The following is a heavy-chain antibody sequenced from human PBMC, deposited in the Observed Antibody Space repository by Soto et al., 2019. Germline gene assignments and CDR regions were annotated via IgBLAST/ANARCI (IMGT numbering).Heavy chain of an antibody. CDR3: ARDLCGVRFLEWLSHDAFDI. Sequence: SETLSLTCTVSGGSISSGDYYWSWIRQPPGKGLEWIGYIYYSGSTYYNPSLKSRVTISVDTSKNQFSLKLSSVTAADTAVYYCARDLCGVRFLEWLSHDAFDIWGQGTMVTVS. CDR2: IYYSGST. CDR1: GGSISSGDYY. D-gene: IGHD3-3*01. J-gene: IGHJ3*02. V-gene: IGHV4-30-4*01.